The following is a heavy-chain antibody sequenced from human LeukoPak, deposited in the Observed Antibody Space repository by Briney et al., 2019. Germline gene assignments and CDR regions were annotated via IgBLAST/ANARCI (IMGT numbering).Heavy chain of an antibody. CDR1: GYTFTAYY. CDR3: ASVKLGPEGFFDS. CDR2: INPKSGGT. V-gene: IGHV1-2*02. D-gene: IGHD7-27*01. J-gene: IGHJ4*02. Sequence: ASVKVSCKASGYTFTAYYIHWVRQAPGQGLEWMGWINPKSGGTNYVQKFQGRVTMTRDTSISTAYMELRRLRSDDTAVYHCASVKLGPEGFFDSWGQGTLVTVSS.